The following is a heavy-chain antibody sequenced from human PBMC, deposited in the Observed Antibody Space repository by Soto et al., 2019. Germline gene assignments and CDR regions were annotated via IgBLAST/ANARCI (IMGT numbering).Heavy chain of an antibody. V-gene: IGHV3-23*01. D-gene: IGHD3-10*01. J-gene: IGHJ6*02. CDR2: ISGSGDST. CDR3: AKFREYYQGSESRTYYFYGMDV. CDR1: GFTFSSYGMTFSSYA. Sequence: PGGSLRLSCTASGFTFSSYGMTFSSYAMSWVRQAPGKGLEWVSTISGSGDSTYYADSVKGRFTISRDNSKNTLFLQMNSLRAGDTALYYCAKFREYYQGSESRTYYFYGMDVWGQGTTVTVSS.